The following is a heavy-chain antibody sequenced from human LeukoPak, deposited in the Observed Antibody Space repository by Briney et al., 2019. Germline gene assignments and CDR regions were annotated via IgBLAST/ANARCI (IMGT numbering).Heavy chain of an antibody. CDR1: GFIFSDYW. Sequence: GGSLRLSCAASGFIFSDYWMHWVRQAPGKGLVWVSRINTDGSSINYADSVKGRLTISRDNAKNTLHLQMNSLRAEDTAVYYCARDLTGLVSDYWGQGKMVTVSS. CDR2: INTDGSSI. CDR3: ARDLTGLVSDY. J-gene: IGHJ4*02. D-gene: IGHD3/OR15-3a*01. V-gene: IGHV3-74*01.